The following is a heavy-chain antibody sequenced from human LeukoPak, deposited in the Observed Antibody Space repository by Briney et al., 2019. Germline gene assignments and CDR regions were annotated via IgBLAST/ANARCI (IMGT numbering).Heavy chain of an antibody. D-gene: IGHD5-18*01. Sequence: ASVKVSCKASGYTFTSYGISWVRQAPGQGLEWVGWISAFNGYTNYIQKFQGRVTMTTDTSTSTAYMELRSLRSDDTAVYYCVRDRRFSSGLSYYYYGMGVWGQGTTVTVSS. CDR3: VRDRRFSSGLSYYYYGMGV. CDR2: ISAFNGYT. V-gene: IGHV1-18*01. CDR1: GYTFTSYG. J-gene: IGHJ6*02.